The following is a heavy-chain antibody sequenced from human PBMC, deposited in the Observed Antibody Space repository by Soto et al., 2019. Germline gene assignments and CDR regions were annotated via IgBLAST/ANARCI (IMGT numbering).Heavy chain of an antibody. Sequence: ASVKVSCKASGYTFTSYGISWVRQAPGQGLEWMGWISAYNGNTNYAQKLQGRVTMTTDTSTSTAYMELRSLRSDDTAVYYCARVHAETNYYYYYGMDVWGQRTTVTVSS. CDR1: GYTFTSYG. CDR2: ISAYNGNT. J-gene: IGHJ6*02. V-gene: IGHV1-18*01. CDR3: ARVHAETNYYYYYGMDV.